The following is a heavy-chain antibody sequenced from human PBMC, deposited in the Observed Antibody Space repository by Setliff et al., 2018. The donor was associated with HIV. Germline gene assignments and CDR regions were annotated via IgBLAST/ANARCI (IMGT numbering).Heavy chain of an antibody. CDR2: GYIYKGGST. J-gene: IGHJ2*01. CDR3: ARSALWFGEADWYFDL. Sequence: TLSLTCTVSGVPISSSNYYWGWIRQPPGKGLEWIGWIGYIYKGGSTYYNPSLKSRVTMSEDTSKNQFSLKLRSVTAVDTAVYYCARSALWFGEADWYFDLWGRGTLVTVSS. D-gene: IGHD3-10*01. CDR1: GVPISSSNYY. V-gene: IGHV4-39*07.